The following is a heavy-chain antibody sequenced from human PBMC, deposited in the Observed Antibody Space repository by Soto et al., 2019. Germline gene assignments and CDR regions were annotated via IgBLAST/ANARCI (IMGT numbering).Heavy chain of an antibody. CDR2: ISSSSSTI. CDR1: GFTFSSYS. CDR3: ARGAYYYDSSGLSY. D-gene: IGHD3-22*01. Sequence: EVQLVESGGGLVQPGGSLRLSCAASGFTFSSYSMNWVRQAPGKGLEWVSYISSSSSTIYYADSVKGRFTISRDNAKNSMYLQMHSLRAEDTAVYYCARGAYYYDSSGLSYWGQVNLVTVSS. J-gene: IGHJ4*02. V-gene: IGHV3-48*01.